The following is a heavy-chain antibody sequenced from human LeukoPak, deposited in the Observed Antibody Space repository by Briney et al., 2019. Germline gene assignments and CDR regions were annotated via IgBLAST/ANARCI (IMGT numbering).Heavy chain of an antibody. V-gene: IGHV1-18*01. D-gene: IGHD6-13*01. CDR1: GYTFTSYG. CDR3: ARDLRPELAAAGYNWFDP. J-gene: IGHJ5*02. Sequence: GASVKVSCKASGYTFTSYGISWVRQAPGQGLEWMGWISAYNGNTNYAQKLQGRVTMTTDTSTSTAYMELRGLRSDDTAVYYCARDLRPELAAAGYNWFDPWGQGTLVTVSP. CDR2: ISAYNGNT.